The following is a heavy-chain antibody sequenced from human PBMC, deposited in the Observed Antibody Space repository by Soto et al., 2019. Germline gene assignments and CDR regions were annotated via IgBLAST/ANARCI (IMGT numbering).Heavy chain of an antibody. CDR2: IYYSGST. D-gene: IGHD2-15*01. CDR3: ARHLKIVVVVDATRVAPTNWFDP. CDR1: GGSISSGDYY. V-gene: IGHV4-30-4*01. Sequence: SETLSLTCTVSGGSISSGDYYWMWIRQPPRKVLDWIGYIYYSGSTYYNPSLKSRVTISVDTSKNQFSLKLSSVTAADTAVYYCARHLKIVVVVDATRVAPTNWFDPWGQGTLVTVSS. J-gene: IGHJ5*02.